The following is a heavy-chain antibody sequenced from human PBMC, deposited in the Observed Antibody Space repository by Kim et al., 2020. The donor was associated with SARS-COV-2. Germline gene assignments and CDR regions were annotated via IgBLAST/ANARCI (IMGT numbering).Heavy chain of an antibody. CDR1: GVSFSSSY. J-gene: IGHJ5*01. Sequence: SETLSLTCTVSGVSFSSSYLIWIRQAPGKGLECIGYISYSGSTNDNPSLKRRIIILPDTSNNQVSLKQMPVTNADTADYYGANCDSACLHTSANW. D-gene: IGHD2-21*02. CDR3: ANCDSACLHTSANW. CDR2: ISYSGST. V-gene: IGHV4-59*12.